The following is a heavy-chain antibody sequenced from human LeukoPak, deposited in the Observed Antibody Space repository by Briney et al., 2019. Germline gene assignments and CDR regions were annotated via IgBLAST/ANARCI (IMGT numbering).Heavy chain of an antibody. CDR1: GFTFSSYA. Sequence: GGSLRLSCAASGFTFSSYAMNLVRQAPGKGLEWVSAISGSGSSTYYADSVKGRFTISRDNSKNTLYLQMNSLRAEDTAVYYCAKFLPTHIVVANYYFDYWGQGTLVTVSS. D-gene: IGHD2-21*01. J-gene: IGHJ4*02. CDR3: AKFLPTHIVVANYYFDY. CDR2: ISGSGSST. V-gene: IGHV3-23*01.